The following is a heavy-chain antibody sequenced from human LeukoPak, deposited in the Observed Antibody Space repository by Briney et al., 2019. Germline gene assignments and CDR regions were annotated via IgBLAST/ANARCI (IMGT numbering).Heavy chain of an antibody. CDR2: INPNSGGT. V-gene: IGHV1-2*04. D-gene: IGHD2-2*01. CDR1: GYTFTGYY. J-gene: IGHJ3*02. CDR3: AKVGVVVVPAAQLGAFDI. Sequence: ASVKVSCKASGYTFTGYYMHWVRQAPGQGLEWMGWINPNSGGTNYAQKFQGWVTMTRDTSISTAYMELSRLRSDDTAVYYCAKVGVVVVPAAQLGAFDIWGQGTMVTVSS.